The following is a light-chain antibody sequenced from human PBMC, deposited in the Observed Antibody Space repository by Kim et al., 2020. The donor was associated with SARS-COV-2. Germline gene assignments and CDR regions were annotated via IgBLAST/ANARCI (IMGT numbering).Light chain of an antibody. CDR2: GVS. Sequence: SPGERGTLPCRASQSVRSNYLAWYQQKVGQAPRLLIYGVSSRATGIPDRFSGSGSGTDFTLTISRLEPEDFAVYYCQQYGGSPITFGQGTRLEIK. V-gene: IGKV3-20*01. CDR3: QQYGGSPIT. J-gene: IGKJ5*01. CDR1: QSVRSNY.